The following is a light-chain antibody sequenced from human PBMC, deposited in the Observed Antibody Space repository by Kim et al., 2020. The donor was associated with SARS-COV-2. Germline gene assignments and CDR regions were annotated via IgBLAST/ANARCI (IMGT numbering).Light chain of an antibody. CDR2: DVT. CDR1: SSDVGGYNY. CDR3: SSYTSSSTYV. V-gene: IGLV2-14*03. J-gene: IGLJ1*01. Sequence: GRSLTISCTGTSSDVGGYNYVSWYQQHPGKAPKLMIYDVTKRPSGVSDRFSGSKSGDTASLTISGLQAEDEADYYCSSYTSSSTYVFGTGTKVTVL.